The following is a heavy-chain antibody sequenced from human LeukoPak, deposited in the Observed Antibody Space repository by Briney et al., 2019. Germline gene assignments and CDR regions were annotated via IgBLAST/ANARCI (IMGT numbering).Heavy chain of an antibody. CDR2: IYSGAGGIV. D-gene: IGHD3-22*01. CDR1: GFSFSNFG. J-gene: IGHJ2*01. CDR3: ARGYYDSSGYYYRNWYFDL. V-gene: IGHV3-48*02. Sequence: GGSLRLSCTASGFSFSNFGINWVRQAPGKGLEWVSYIYSGAGGIVNSADSVKGRFTVSRDNAKSSAYLHMNSLRDEDTAVYYCARGYYDSSGYYYRNWYFDLWGRGTLVTVSS.